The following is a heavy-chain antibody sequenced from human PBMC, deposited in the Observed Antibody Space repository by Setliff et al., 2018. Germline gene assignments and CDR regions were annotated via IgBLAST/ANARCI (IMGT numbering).Heavy chain of an antibody. Sequence: SETLSLTCTVSGGSISSPSYFWGWVRQPPGKEMEWIATIYYSGTTNYNPSLKSRVTISISADTSNKCFSLNLFSVTAADTAVYYCVGRDFSGGDSWGHGTLVTVSS. V-gene: IGHV4-39*02. J-gene: IGHJ5*01. CDR3: VGRDFSGGDS. CDR2: IYYSGTT. D-gene: IGHD6-25*01. CDR1: GGSISSPSYF.